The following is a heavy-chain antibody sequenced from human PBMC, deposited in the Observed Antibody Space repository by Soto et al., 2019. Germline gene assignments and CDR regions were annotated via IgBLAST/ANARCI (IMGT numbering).Heavy chain of an antibody. Sequence: EVQVAEIGGGLVQPGGSLRLSCAASGFTFSTYWMHWVRQVPGKGLVWVSRIKGDGSSISYADSVKGRFTISRDNAKNTVYLQMESLRAEATAGYYSAGGINNHNGVDVWGQGTTVTVSS. CDR3: AGGINNHNGVDV. V-gene: IGHV3-74*01. CDR1: GFTFSTYW. CDR2: IKGDGSSI. D-gene: IGHD1-20*01. J-gene: IGHJ6*02.